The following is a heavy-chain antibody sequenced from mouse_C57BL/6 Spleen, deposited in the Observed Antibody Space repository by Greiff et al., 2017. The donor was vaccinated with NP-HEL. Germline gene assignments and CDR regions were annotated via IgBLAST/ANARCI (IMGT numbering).Heavy chain of an antibody. CDR2: ISDGGSYT. Sequence: EVKLVESGGGLVKPGGSLKLSCAASGFTFSSYAMSWVRQTPEKRLEWVATISDGGSYTYYPDNVKGRFTISRDNAKNNLYLQMSRLKSEDTAMYYCARTGDEVVAPCYFDYWGPGTTLTVSS. J-gene: IGHJ2*01. CDR3: ARTGDEVVAPCYFDY. D-gene: IGHD1-1*01. CDR1: GFTFSSYA. V-gene: IGHV5-4*03.